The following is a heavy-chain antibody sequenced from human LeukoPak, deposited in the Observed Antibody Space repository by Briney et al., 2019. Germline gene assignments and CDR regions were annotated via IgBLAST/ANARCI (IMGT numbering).Heavy chain of an antibody. CDR2: ISGSGGST. D-gene: IGHD3-3*01. J-gene: IGHJ4*02. CDR1: GFTFSSYA. Sequence: PGGSLRLSCAASGFTFSSYAMSWVRQAPGKGLEWVSAISGSGGSTYYADSVKGRFTISRDNSKNTLYLQMNSLRAEDTAVYYCAKAQNWSGYYFSRIIFDYWGQGTLVTVSS. CDR3: AKAQNWSGYYFSRIIFDY. V-gene: IGHV3-23*01.